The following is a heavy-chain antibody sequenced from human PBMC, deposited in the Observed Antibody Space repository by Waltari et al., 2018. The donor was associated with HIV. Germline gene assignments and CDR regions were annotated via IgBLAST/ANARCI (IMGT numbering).Heavy chain of an antibody. CDR2: MSDDTSYP. Sequence: EVKLVESGGGLIQPGGSLRLSCSTSGFGFRSYSMNWVRQAPGGGLEGLAVMSDDTSYPYYAESLKGRFTISRDNAEDSVSLQMTNLRVEDTAVYYCVRDYKWAFDYWGQGTRVTVSS. V-gene: IGHV3-48*01. CDR1: GFGFRSYS. J-gene: IGHJ4*02. D-gene: IGHD1-20*01. CDR3: VRDYKWAFDY.